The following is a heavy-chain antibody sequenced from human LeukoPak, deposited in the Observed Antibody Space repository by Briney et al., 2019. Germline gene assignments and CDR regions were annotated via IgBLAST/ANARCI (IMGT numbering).Heavy chain of an antibody. CDR1: GFTLSSNY. D-gene: IGHD3-22*01. CDR3: ARDDDTSGHYSYFQH. CDR2: IYSGGST. J-gene: IGHJ1*01. V-gene: IGHV3-53*01. Sequence: PGGSLRLSCAASGFTLSSNYMSWVRQAPGKGLEWVSVIYSGGSTYYADSVKGRFTISRDNSKNTLYLQMNSLRAEDTAVYYCARDDDTSGHYSYFQHWGQGTLVTVSS.